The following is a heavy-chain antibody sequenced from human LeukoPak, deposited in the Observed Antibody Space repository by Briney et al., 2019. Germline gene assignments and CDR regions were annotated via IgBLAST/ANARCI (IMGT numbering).Heavy chain of an antibody. Sequence: GGSLRLSCAASGFTFSSYAMSWVRQASGKGLEWVGRIRSKANSYATAYAASVKGRFTISRDDSKNTAYLQMNSLKTEDTAVYYCTSGYSYAELNYYYYGMDVWGQGTTVTVSS. CDR3: TSGYSYAELNYYYYGMDV. D-gene: IGHD5-18*01. V-gene: IGHV3-73*01. CDR1: GFTFSSYA. J-gene: IGHJ6*02. CDR2: IRSKANSYAT.